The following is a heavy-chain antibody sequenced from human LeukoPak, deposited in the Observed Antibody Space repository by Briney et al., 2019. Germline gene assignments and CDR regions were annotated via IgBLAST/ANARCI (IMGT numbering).Heavy chain of an antibody. V-gene: IGHV3-30*04. Sequence: GGSLRLSCAASGFIFSSYTMHWVRQAPGKGLEWVAVILPDGSNKYYADSVKGRFTISRDNSKNTLHVQMNSLRVEDTAVYYCAKEGRTTWYRGWFDSWGQGTLVIVSS. CDR1: GFIFSSYT. CDR3: AKEGRTTWYRGWFDS. J-gene: IGHJ5*01. D-gene: IGHD6-13*01. CDR2: ILPDGSNK.